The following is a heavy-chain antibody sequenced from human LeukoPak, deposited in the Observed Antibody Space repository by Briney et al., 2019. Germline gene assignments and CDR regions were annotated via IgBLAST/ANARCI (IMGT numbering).Heavy chain of an antibody. CDR1: GFTVSSNY. D-gene: IGHD3-10*01. Sequence: GGSLRLSCAASGFTVSSNYMSWVRQAPGKGLEWVPVIYSGGSTYYADSVKGRFTISRDNSKNTLYLQMNSLRAEDTALYYCAKGVMVRGVILHYFDYWGQGTLVTVSS. J-gene: IGHJ4*02. CDR3: AKGVMVRGVILHYFDY. CDR2: IYSGGST. V-gene: IGHV3-53*01.